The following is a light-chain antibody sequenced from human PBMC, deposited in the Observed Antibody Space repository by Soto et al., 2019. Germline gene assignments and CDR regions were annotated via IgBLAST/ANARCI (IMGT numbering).Light chain of an antibody. J-gene: IGLJ2*01. V-gene: IGLV1-40*01. CDR2: DNH. CDR3: QPDDNGHGRHVV. Sequence: QSVLTQPPSVSGAPGQRVTISCTGSSSNIGAGYAVHCYQQLRGTTPKLLSSDNHSRPSGVPDRFFGSKTCTSAALAITALQADEGADHYCQPDDNGHGRHVVFGGGTKLT. CDR1: SSNIGAGYA.